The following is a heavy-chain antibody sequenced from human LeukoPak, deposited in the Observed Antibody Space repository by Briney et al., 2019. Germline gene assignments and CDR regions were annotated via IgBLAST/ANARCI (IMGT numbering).Heavy chain of an antibody. Sequence: GGSLRLSCAASGFTFSSYGMHWVRQAPGKGLEWVAVISYDGSNKYYADSVKGRFTISRDNSKNTLYLQMNSLRAEDTAVYYCARDNYSNDWGSVYFDYWGQGTLVTVSS. D-gene: IGHD4-11*01. CDR2: ISYDGSNK. V-gene: IGHV3-30*03. CDR3: ARDNYSNDWGSVYFDY. J-gene: IGHJ4*02. CDR1: GFTFSSYG.